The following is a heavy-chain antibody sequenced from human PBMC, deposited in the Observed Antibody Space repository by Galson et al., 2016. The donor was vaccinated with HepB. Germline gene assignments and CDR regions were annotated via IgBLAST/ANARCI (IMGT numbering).Heavy chain of an antibody. D-gene: IGHD3-3*01. CDR1: GFSLNTTGMC. V-gene: IGHV2-70*01. Sequence: PALVKPTQTLTLTCTFSGFSLNTTGMCVSWIRQPPGKALEWLALIDWADDKYYSTSLRTRLTISEDTSKNQVILTMTNMDPVDTATYYCARIMYYDPGSGAFDIWGQGTMVTVSS. J-gene: IGHJ3*02. CDR3: ARIMYYDPGSGAFDI. CDR2: IDWADDK.